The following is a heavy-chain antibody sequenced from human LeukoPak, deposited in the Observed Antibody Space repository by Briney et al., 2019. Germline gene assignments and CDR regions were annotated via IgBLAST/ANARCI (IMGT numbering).Heavy chain of an antibody. Sequence: GGSLRLSCAASGFTFSTTAMAWVRQAPGKGLEWVGRTRDKATSYTTDYAASVKGRFTISRDDSKNSLSLQMHSLKSEDTAVYYCARVGVMKTTVDYWGQGVLVTVSS. CDR2: TRDKATSYTT. D-gene: IGHD4-11*01. CDR3: ARVGVMKTTVDY. V-gene: IGHV3-72*01. J-gene: IGHJ4*02. CDR1: GFTFSTTA.